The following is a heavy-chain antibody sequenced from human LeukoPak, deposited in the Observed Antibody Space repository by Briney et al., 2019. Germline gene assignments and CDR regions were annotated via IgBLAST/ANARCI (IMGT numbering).Heavy chain of an antibody. CDR1: GDSISSSSYY. CDR3: ARESDAFDI. Sequence: SETLSLTCTVSGDSISSSSYYWGWIRQPPGKGLEWIGSMYYSGSTYYNPSLKSRVTISVDTSKNQFSLKLSSVTAADTAVYYCARESDAFDIWGQGTMVTVSS. J-gene: IGHJ3*02. CDR2: MYYSGST. V-gene: IGHV4-39*07.